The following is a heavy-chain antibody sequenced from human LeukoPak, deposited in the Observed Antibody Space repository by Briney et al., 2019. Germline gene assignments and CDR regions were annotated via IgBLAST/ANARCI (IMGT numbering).Heavy chain of an antibody. CDR3: ARDTDIFGDSSGYYHY. CDR2: ISAFNGNT. D-gene: IGHD3-22*01. V-gene: IGHV1-18*01. CDR1: GYTFTSYG. Sequence: ASVKVSCKASGYTFTSYGISWVRQAPGQGLEWMGWISAFNGNTNYAQKLQGRVTMTTDTSTSTAYMELRSLGSDDTAVYYCARDTDIFGDSSGYYHYWGQGTLVTVSS. J-gene: IGHJ4*02.